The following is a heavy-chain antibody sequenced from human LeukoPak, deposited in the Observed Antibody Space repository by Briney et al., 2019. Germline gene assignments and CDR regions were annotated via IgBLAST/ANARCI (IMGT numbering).Heavy chain of an antibody. J-gene: IGHJ4*02. D-gene: IGHD3-16*01. CDR2: ISSSSGYI. V-gene: IGHV3-21*01. CDR1: GFTFSSYS. Sequence: GGFLRLSCAASGFTFSSYSMNWVRQAPGKGLEWVSSISSSSGYIYYADSVKGRFTISRDNAKNSLYLQMNSLRAEDTAVYYCARDLTIPIGDWGQGTLVTVSS. CDR3: ARDLTIPIGD.